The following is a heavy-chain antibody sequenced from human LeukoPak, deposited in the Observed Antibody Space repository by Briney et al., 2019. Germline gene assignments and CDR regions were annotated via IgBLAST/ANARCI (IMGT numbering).Heavy chain of an antibody. D-gene: IGHD3-10*01. J-gene: IGHJ5*02. CDR2: IYYSGST. CDR3: ARYGVESPHRNWFDP. CDR1: GGSISSYH. Sequence: SETLSLTCTGPGGSISSYHWSWIRQPPGKGLEWTAYIYYSGSTNYNPSLKSRVTISVDTSKNQFSLKLSSVTAADTAVYYCARYGVESPHRNWFDPWGQGTLVTVSS. V-gene: IGHV4-59*01.